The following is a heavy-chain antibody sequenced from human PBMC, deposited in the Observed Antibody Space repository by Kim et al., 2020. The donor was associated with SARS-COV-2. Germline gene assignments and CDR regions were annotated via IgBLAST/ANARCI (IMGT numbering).Heavy chain of an antibody. CDR1: GFTFSGSA. V-gene: IGHV3-73*01. CDR3: TRRSWYSSGPNDY. D-gene: IGHD6-19*01. Sequence: GSLRLSCAASGFTFSGSAMHWVRQASGKGLEWVGRIRSKANSYATAYAASVKGRFTISRDDSKNTAYLQMNSLKTEDTAVYYCTRRSWYSSGPNDYWGQGTLVTVSS. J-gene: IGHJ4*02. CDR2: IRSKANSYAT.